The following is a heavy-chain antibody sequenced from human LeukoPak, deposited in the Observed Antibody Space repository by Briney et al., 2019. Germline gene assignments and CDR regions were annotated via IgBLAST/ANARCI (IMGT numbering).Heavy chain of an antibody. CDR3: ASFFST. J-gene: IGHJ4*02. CDR2: IYTSGST. CDR1: GYSISSSYY. V-gene: IGHV4-61*02. Sequence: SETLSLTCTVSGYSISSSYYWGWIRQPAGKGLEWIGRIYTSGSTNYNPSLKSRVTISVDTSKNQFSLKLSSVTAADTAVYYCASFFSTWGQGTLVTVSS. D-gene: IGHD3-3*02.